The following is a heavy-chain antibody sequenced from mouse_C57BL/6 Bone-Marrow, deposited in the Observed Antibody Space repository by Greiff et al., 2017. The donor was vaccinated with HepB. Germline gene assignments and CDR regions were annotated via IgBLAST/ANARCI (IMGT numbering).Heavy chain of an antibody. CDR1: GFSLSTSGMG. Sequence: QVTLKVCGPGILQSSQTLSLTCSFSGFSLSTSGMGVSWIRQPSGKGLEWLAHIYWDDDKRYNPSLKSRLPISKDTSRNQVFLKITSVDTADTATYYCARSFYAMDYWGQGTSVTVSS. CDR2: IYWDDDK. J-gene: IGHJ4*01. CDR3: ARSFYAMDY. V-gene: IGHV8-12*01.